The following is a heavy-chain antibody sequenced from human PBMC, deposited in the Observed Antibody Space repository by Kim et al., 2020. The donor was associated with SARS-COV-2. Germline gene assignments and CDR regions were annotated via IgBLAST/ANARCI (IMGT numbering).Heavy chain of an antibody. V-gene: IGHV3-15*01. Sequence: PVKGRFTSSRDDSKNTLYLQMNSLKTEDTAVYYCTTAPYDILTGYYNEDYWGQGTLVTVSS. D-gene: IGHD3-9*01. J-gene: IGHJ4*02. CDR3: TTAPYDILTGYYNEDY.